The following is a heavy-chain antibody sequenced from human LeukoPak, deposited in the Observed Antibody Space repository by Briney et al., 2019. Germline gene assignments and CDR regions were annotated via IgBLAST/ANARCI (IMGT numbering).Heavy chain of an antibody. CDR1: GFTFSSYA. J-gene: IGHJ4*02. Sequence: AGGSLRLSCAASGFTFSSYAMSWVRQAPGKGLEWVSAISGSGGSTYYADSVKGRFTISRDNSKNTLYLQMNSLRAEDTAVYYCASDTAMVTGLIYFDYWGQGTLVTVSS. V-gene: IGHV3-23*01. D-gene: IGHD5-18*01. CDR2: ISGSGGST. CDR3: ASDTAMVTGLIYFDY.